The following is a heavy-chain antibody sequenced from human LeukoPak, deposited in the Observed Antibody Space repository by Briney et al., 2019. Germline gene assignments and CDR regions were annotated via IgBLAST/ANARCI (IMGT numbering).Heavy chain of an antibody. CDR3: ARESPITIFGVVIPEVAVDYYYGMDV. J-gene: IGHJ6*02. V-gene: IGHV3-48*02. Sequence: PGGSLRLSCAASGFTFSSYSMNWVRQAPGKGLEWVSYISSSSSTIYYADSVKGRFTISRDNAKNSLYLQMNSLRDEDTAVYYCARESPITIFGVVIPEVAVDYYYGMDVWGQGTTVTVSS. CDR1: GFTFSSYS. CDR2: ISSSSSTI. D-gene: IGHD3-3*01.